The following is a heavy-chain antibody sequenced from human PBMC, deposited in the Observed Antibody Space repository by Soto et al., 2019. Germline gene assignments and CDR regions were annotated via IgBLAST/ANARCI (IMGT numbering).Heavy chain of an antibody. J-gene: IGHJ4*02. CDR1: GYNFAGYW. Sequence: PGESLKISCKGSGYNFAGYWIAWVRQMPGKGLELMGIIYPSDSDTRYRPSFQGQVTISADKSISSAYLQWSSLRASDTAMYYCPRGGVSTRTFDYWGQGTPVTVSS. V-gene: IGHV5-51*01. CDR2: IYPSDSDT. CDR3: PRGGVSTRTFDY. D-gene: IGHD3-3*01.